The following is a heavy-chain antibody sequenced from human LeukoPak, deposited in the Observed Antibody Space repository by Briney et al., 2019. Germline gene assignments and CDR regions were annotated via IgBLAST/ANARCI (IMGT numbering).Heavy chain of an antibody. Sequence: PGGSLRLSCAASGLTFSNYAMNWVRRASGRGLEWVSGITDSGRKTYYADSVKGRFSISRDNSKNTVYLQMSDLRAEDTAVYYCAKITKATTPNYWGQGTLVTVSS. D-gene: IGHD4-17*01. J-gene: IGHJ4*02. CDR2: ITDSGRKT. CDR1: GLTFSNYA. CDR3: AKITKATTPNY. V-gene: IGHV3-23*01.